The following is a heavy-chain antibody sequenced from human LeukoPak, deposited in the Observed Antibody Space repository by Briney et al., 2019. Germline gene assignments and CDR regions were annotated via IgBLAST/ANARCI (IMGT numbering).Heavy chain of an antibody. J-gene: IGHJ4*02. CDR1: GGTFSSYA. D-gene: IGHD3-22*01. CDR3: ARGNYYDSSGYYPGGY. V-gene: IGHV1-69*05. Sequence: SVKVSCKASGGTFSSYAISWVRQAPGQGLEWMGGIIPIFGTANYAQKLQGRVTMTTDTSTSTAYMELRSLRSDDTAVYYCARGNYYDSSGYYPGGYWGQGTLVTVSS. CDR2: IIPIFGTA.